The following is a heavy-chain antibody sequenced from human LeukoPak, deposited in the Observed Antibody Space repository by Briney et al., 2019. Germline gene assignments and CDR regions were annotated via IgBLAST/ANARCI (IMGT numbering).Heavy chain of an antibody. CDR2: IYYSGST. D-gene: IGHD4-23*01. J-gene: IGHJ6*02. CDR1: GASISSYY. Sequence: PSETLSLTCTVSGASISSYYWGWIRQPPGEGVEWIGSIYYSGSTYYNPSLKSRVTISVDTSKNQFSLKLSSVTAADTAVYYCARLPVVTLYYYYYGMDVWGQGTTVTVSS. CDR3: ARLPVVTLYYYYYGMDV. V-gene: IGHV4-39*01.